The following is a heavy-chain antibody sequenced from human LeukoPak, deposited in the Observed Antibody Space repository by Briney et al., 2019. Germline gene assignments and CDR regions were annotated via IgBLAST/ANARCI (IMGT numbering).Heavy chain of an antibody. CDR2: INPNSGGT. D-gene: IGHD3-22*01. J-gene: IGHJ4*02. V-gene: IGHV1-2*02. CDR3: ATRTGGTYYYDSSGYLGY. CDR1: GYTFTGYY. Sequence: ASVKVSCKASGYTFTGYYMHWVRQAPGQGLEWMGWINPNSGGTNYAQKFQGRVTMTRDTSISTAYMELSRLRSDDTAVYYCATRTGGTYYYDSSGYLGYWGQGTLVTVSS.